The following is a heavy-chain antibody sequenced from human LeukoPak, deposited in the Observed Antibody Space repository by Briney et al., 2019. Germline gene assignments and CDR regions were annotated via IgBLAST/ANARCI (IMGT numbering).Heavy chain of an antibody. D-gene: IGHD3-10*01. Sequence: PSETLSLTCTVSGGSISSYYWSWIRQPPGKGLEWIGYIYYSGSTNYNPSLKSRVTISVDTSKNQFSLKLSTVTVADTAVYYCARGGSGYYGSGSYYKSQFYYYYYGMDVWGQGTTVTVSS. J-gene: IGHJ6*02. CDR2: IYYSGST. CDR3: ARGGSGYYGSGSYYKSQFYYYYYGMDV. CDR1: GGSISSYY. V-gene: IGHV4-59*01.